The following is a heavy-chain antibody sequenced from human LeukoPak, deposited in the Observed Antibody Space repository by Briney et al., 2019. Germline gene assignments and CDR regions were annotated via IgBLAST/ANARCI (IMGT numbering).Heavy chain of an antibody. CDR1: GYTFTSNY. D-gene: IGHD3-22*01. Sequence: GASVKVSCKASGYTFTSNYMHWVRQAPGQGLEWMGVINPTGASTSYAHKFQGRITLTRDMSTSTDYLELSSLRSEDTAVYYCARSMIVVGDDAFDIWGQGTMVTVSS. CDR3: ARSMIVVGDDAFDI. CDR2: INPTGAST. V-gene: IGHV1-46*01. J-gene: IGHJ3*02.